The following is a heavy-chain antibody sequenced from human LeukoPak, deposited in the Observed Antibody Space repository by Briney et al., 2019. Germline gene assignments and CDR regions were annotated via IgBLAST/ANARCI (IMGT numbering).Heavy chain of an antibody. CDR1: GFTFSNAW. CDR2: IKSKTDGGTT. D-gene: IGHD3-9*01. V-gene: IGHV3-15*01. J-gene: IGHJ4*02. CDR3: TTNILTGYYDFDY. Sequence: GVSLRLSCAASGFTFSNAWMSWVRQAPGKGLEWVGRIKSKTDGGTTDYAAPVKGRFTISRDDSKNTLYLQMNSLKTEDTAVYYCTTNILTGYYDFDYWGQGTLVTVYS.